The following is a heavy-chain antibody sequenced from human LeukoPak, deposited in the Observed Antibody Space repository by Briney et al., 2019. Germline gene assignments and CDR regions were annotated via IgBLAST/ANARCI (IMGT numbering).Heavy chain of an antibody. CDR2: IIPIFGTA. Sequence: SVKVSCKASRGTFSSYAISWVRQAPGQGLEWMGGIIPIFGTANYAQKFQGRVTMTTDTSTSTAYMELRSLRSDDTAVYYCARDLTHRRNYDNSGYQIVPAFWGQGTLVTVSS. CDR3: ARDLTHRRNYDNSGYQIVPAF. V-gene: IGHV1-69*05. J-gene: IGHJ4*02. CDR1: RGTFSSYA. D-gene: IGHD3-22*01.